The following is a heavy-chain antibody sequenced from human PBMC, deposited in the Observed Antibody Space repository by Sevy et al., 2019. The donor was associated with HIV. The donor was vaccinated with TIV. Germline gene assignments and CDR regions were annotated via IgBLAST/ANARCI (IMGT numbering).Heavy chain of an antibody. Sequence: GGSLRLSCVASGFTFSRHSMIWVRQAPGKGLEWISFITGSSNTIYYAESVKGRFTISRDNAKNSLYLQMGSLRHEDTAVYYCARDTGTWEYYFDSWGQGTLVTVSS. V-gene: IGHV3-48*02. CDR2: ITGSSNTI. CDR1: GFTFSRHS. D-gene: IGHD1-26*01. J-gene: IGHJ4*02. CDR3: ARDTGTWEYYFDS.